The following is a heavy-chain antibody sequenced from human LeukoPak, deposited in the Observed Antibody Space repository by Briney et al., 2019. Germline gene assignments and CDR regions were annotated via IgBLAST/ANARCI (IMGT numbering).Heavy chain of an antibody. Sequence: PSQTLSLTCTVSGGSISSGGYYWSWIRQHPGKGLEWIGYIYYSGSTYYNPSLKSRVTIPVDTSKNQFSLKLSSVTAADTAVFYCATSSVYYYDSSGYYYYYGMDVWGQGTTVTVSS. CDR3: ATSSVYYYDSSGYYYYYGMDV. D-gene: IGHD3-22*01. CDR1: GGSISSGGYY. J-gene: IGHJ6*02. CDR2: IYYSGST. V-gene: IGHV4-31*03.